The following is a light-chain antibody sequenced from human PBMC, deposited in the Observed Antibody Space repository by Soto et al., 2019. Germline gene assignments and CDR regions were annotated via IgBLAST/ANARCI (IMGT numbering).Light chain of an antibody. CDR1: QSVSRK. CDR2: DTS. CDR3: QQYGSSGT. V-gene: IGKV3-15*01. Sequence: EIVMTQSPVTLSVSPGERATLSCRASQSVSRKLVWYQQKPGQAPRLLIYDTSTRATGIPARFSGSGSGTDFTPTISRLEPEDFAVYYCQQYGSSGTFGQGTKVDIK. J-gene: IGKJ1*01.